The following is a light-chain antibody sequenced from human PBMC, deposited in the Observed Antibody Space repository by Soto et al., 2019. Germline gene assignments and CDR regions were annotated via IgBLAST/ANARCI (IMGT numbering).Light chain of an antibody. Sequence: DIVMTQSPLSLPVTPGEPASISCRSSQSLLHSDGYNYLDWYLQRPGQSPQLLIYLGSNRASGVPDRFSGRGSGTNFTLKISRVEAEEVGVYYCMQARQTPFTFGPGTKVDVK. CDR1: QSLLHSDGYNY. CDR3: MQARQTPFT. V-gene: IGKV2-28*01. CDR2: LGS. J-gene: IGKJ3*01.